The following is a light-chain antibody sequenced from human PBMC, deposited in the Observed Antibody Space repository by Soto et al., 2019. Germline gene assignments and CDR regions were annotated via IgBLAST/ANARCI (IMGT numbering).Light chain of an antibody. Sequence: DIQMTQSPSTLSASVGDRVTITCRASQSISSWLARYQQKPGKAPKLLIYKASSLESGVPSRFSGSGSGTEFTLTISSLQPDDFATYYCQQYNSYSSWTFGQGTKV. V-gene: IGKV1-5*03. J-gene: IGKJ1*01. CDR3: QQYNSYSSWT. CDR2: KAS. CDR1: QSISSW.